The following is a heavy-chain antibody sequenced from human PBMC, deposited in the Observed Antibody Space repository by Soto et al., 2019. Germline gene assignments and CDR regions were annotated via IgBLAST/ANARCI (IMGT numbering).Heavy chain of an antibody. J-gene: IGHJ6*02. D-gene: IGHD6-6*01. CDR3: AKGYSSSSYYYYGMDV. CDR1: GFTFSSYA. Sequence: GGSLRLSCAASGFTFSSYATSWVRQAPGKGLEWVSAISGSGGSTYYADSVKGRFTISRDNSKNTLYLQMNSLRAEDTAVYYCAKGYSSSSYYYYGMDVWGQGTTVTVSS. V-gene: IGHV3-23*01. CDR2: ISGSGGST.